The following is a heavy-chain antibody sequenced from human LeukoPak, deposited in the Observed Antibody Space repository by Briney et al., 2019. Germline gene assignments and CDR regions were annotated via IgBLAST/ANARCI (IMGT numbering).Heavy chain of an antibody. J-gene: IGHJ4*02. CDR2: ISYSGST. V-gene: IGHV4-59*01. Sequence: PSETLSLTCTVSGGSISSYYWWSWIRQPPGKGLEWIGHISYSGSTNYNPSLKSRVTISLDTSKNQFSLKLTSVTAADTAVYYCGRDSGYSYGYGVDFWGQGTLVTVSS. D-gene: IGHD5-18*01. CDR1: GGSISSYY. CDR3: GRDSGYSYGYGVDF.